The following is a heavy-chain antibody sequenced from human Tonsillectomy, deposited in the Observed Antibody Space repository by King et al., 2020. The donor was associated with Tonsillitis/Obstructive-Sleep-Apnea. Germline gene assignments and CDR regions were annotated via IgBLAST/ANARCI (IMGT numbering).Heavy chain of an antibody. CDR2: IRQHGSEK. J-gene: IGHJ4*02. Sequence: VQLVESGGGLVQPGGSLRLSCAASGFTFSRYSMSWVRQAPGKGLEWVANIRQHGSEKYYVDSVKGRLTVSRDDAMNSLYPQMNSLRAEDTAGYFCAREYCSGGSCYRIFDCWGRGTLVTVSS. D-gene: IGHD2-15*01. CDR3: AREYCSGGSCYRIFDC. V-gene: IGHV3-7*04. CDR1: GFTFSRYS.